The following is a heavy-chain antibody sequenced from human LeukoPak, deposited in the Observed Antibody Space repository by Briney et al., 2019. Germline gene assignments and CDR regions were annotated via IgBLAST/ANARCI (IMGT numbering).Heavy chain of an antibody. J-gene: IGHJ4*02. D-gene: IGHD1-26*01. CDR3: ARDPSGSYGYFDY. CDR1: GFTFSSYA. Sequence: PGRSLRLSCAASGFTFSSYAMHWVRQAPGKGLEWVAVISYEGSNKYYADSVKGRFTISRDNSKNTLYLQMNSLRAEDTAVYYCARDPSGSYGYFDYWGQGTLVTVSS. V-gene: IGHV3-30-3*01. CDR2: ISYEGSNK.